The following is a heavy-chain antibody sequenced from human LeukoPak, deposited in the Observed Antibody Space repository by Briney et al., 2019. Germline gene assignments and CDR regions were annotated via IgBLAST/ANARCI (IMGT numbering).Heavy chain of an antibody. V-gene: IGHV4-39*01. J-gene: IGHJ3*02. CDR3: ASGWELRRGDAFDI. CDR1: GGSISSSSYY. Sequence: SETLSLTCTVSGGSISSSSYYWGWIRQPPGKGLEWIGSIYYSGSTYYHPSLKSRVTKSVVTSKNQFSLKLSSMTAADTAVYYCASGWELRRGDAFDIWGQGTMVTVSS. D-gene: IGHD1-26*01. CDR2: IYYSGST.